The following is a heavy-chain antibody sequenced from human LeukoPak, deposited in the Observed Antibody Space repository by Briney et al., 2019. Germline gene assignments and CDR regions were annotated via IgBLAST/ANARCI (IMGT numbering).Heavy chain of an antibody. D-gene: IGHD6-19*01. CDR3: ARFRADSSGWYGSFDY. J-gene: IGHJ4*02. V-gene: IGHV3-66*01. CDR2: IYSGGST. Sequence: GGSLRLSCTASGFTFGDYAMCWVRQAPGKGLEWVSVIYSGGSTYYADSVKGRFTISRDNSKNTLYLQMNNLRAEDTAVYYCARFRADSSGWYGSFDYWGQGTLVTVSS. CDR1: GFTFGDYA.